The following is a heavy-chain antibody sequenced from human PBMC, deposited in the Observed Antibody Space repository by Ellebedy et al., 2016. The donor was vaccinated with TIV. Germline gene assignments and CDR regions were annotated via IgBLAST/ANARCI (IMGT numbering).Heavy chain of an antibody. D-gene: IGHD6-13*01. CDR3: ARGVAASGFFDS. CDR1: QFPFNTYA. J-gene: IGHJ4*02. V-gene: IGHV3-21*01. Sequence: GESLKISCVASQFPFNTYAMGCVRLAPGRGLEWVSYISSTSDYIYYTDSVKGRFTISRENDKSSLYLQLNSLRAEDTAVYFGARGVAASGFFDSWGQGTRVTVSS. CDR2: ISSTSDYI.